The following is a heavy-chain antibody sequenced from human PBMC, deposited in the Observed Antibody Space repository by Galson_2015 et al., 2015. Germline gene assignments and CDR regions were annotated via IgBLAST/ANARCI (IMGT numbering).Heavy chain of an antibody. V-gene: IGHV4-39*01. CDR3: ARQDPRGYCSSTSCPKWFDP. D-gene: IGHD2-2*01. J-gene: IGHJ5*02. CDR2: IYYSGST. CDR1: GGSISSSSYY. Sequence: SETLSLTCTVSGGSISSSSYYWGWIRQPPGKGLEWIGSIYYSGSTYYNPSLKSRVTISVDTSKNQFSLKLSSVTAADTAVYYCARQDPRGYCSSTSCPKWFDPWGQGTLVTVSS.